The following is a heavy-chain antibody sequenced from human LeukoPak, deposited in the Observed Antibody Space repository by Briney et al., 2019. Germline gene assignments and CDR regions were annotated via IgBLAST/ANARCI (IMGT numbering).Heavy chain of an antibody. Sequence: GASVTVSCKASGYTFTSYYMHWVRQAPGQGLEWMGIINPSGGSTSYAQKCQGRVTMTRDTSTSTVYMELSSLRSEDTAVYYCARQTDSSSWIHPRYYFDYWGQGTLVTVSS. CDR1: GYTFTSYY. J-gene: IGHJ4*02. CDR2: INPSGGST. CDR3: ARQTDSSSWIHPRYYFDY. V-gene: IGHV1-46*01. D-gene: IGHD6-13*01.